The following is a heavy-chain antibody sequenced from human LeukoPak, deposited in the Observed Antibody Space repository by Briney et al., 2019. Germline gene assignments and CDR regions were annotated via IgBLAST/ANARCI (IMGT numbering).Heavy chain of an antibody. CDR1: GGSFSGYY. CDR3: ARGLRFLEWLSKNYYFDY. Sequence: PSETLSLTCAVYGGSFSGYYWSWIRQPPGKGLEWIGEINHSGSTNYNPSLKSRVTISVDTSKNQFSLKLSSVTAADTAVYYCARGLRFLEWLSKNYYFDYWGRGTLVTVSS. V-gene: IGHV4-34*01. CDR2: INHSGST. D-gene: IGHD3-3*01. J-gene: IGHJ4*02.